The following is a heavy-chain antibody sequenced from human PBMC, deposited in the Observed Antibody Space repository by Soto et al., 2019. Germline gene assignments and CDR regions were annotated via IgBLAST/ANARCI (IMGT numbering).Heavy chain of an antibody. CDR3: ARLLGVVVITTFGWFDP. D-gene: IGHD3-22*01. CDR2: IYYSGST. Sequence: KSSETLSLTCTVSVGSISSSSYYWGWIRQPPGKGLDWIGSIYYSGSTYYNPSLKSLVTISVDTSKNQFSLKLSSVTAADTAVYYCARLLGVVVITTFGWFDPWGQGTLVTVSS. J-gene: IGHJ5*02. V-gene: IGHV4-39*01. CDR1: VGSISSSSYY.